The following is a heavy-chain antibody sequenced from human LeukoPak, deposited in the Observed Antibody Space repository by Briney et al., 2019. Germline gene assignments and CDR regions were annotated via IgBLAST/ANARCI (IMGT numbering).Heavy chain of an antibody. CDR1: GFTFSSYA. CDR3: ASHDYYDSSGYYPGAFDI. J-gene: IGHJ3*02. D-gene: IGHD3-22*01. CDR2: ISYDGSNK. Sequence: RGSLRLSCAASGFTFSSYAMHWVRQAPGKGLEWVAVISYDGSNKYYADSVKGRFTISRDNSKNTLYLQMNSLRAEDTAVYYCASHDYYDSSGYYPGAFDIWGQGTMVTVSS. V-gene: IGHV3-30-3*01.